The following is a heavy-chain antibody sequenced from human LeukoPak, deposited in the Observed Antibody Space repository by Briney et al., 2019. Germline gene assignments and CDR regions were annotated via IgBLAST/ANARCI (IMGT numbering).Heavy chain of an antibody. V-gene: IGHV3-21*01. CDR3: ARADWDTAMIDY. CDR1: GFTFSSYS. CDR2: ISSSSSYI. Sequence: GGSLRLSCAASGFTFSSYSMNWVRQAPGKGLEWVSSISSSSSYIYYADSVKGRFTISRDNAKNSLYLQMNSLSAEDTAVYYCARADWDTAMIDYWGQGTLVTASS. D-gene: IGHD5-18*01. J-gene: IGHJ4*02.